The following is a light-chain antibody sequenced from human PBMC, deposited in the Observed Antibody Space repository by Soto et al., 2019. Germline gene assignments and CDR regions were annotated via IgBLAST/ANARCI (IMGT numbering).Light chain of an antibody. V-gene: IGLV2-14*03. J-gene: IGLJ2*01. Sequence: QSALTQPASVSGSPGESITISCSGSSSDIGAYKYVSWYQHHPGKAPKLIIYDVSDRPSGVSDRFSGSKSGNTASLTISGLQAEDEATYYCGSHSRNIPAVFAGGTQLTVL. CDR1: SSDIGAYKY. CDR2: DVS. CDR3: GSHSRNIPAV.